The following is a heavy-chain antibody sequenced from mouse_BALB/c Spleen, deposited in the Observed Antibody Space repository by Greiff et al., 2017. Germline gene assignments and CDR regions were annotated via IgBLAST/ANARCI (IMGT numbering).Heavy chain of an antibody. V-gene: IGHV5-6-2*01. CDR2: INSNGGST. CDR1: GFTFSSYY. D-gene: IGHD1-1*01. Sequence: EVHLVESGGGLVKLGGSLKLSCAASGFTFSSYYMSWVRQTPEKRLELVAAINSNGGSTYYPDTVKGRFTISRDNAKNTLYLQMSSLKSEDTALYYCARHYYGSSYSWFAYWGQGTLVTVSA. CDR3: ARHYYGSSYSWFAY. J-gene: IGHJ3*01.